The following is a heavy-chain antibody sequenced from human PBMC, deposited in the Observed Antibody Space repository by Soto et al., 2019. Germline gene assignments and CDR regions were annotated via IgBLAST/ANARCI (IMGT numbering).Heavy chain of an antibody. CDR3: ARVTPHYDFWSGGAGYFDY. CDR1: GGSISSYY. D-gene: IGHD3-3*01. V-gene: IGHV4-59*01. J-gene: IGHJ4*02. Sequence: PSEILSLTCTVSGGSISSYYWSWIRQPPGKGLEWIGYIYYSGSTNYNPSLKSRVTISVDTSKNQFSLKLSYVTAADTAVYYCARVTPHYDFWSGGAGYFDYWGQGTLVTVSS. CDR2: IYYSGST.